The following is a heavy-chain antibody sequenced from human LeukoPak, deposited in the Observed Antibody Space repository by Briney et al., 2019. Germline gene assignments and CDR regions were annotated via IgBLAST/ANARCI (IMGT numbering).Heavy chain of an antibody. CDR3: ARAGSIWSGYYRFDP. Sequence: PSETLSLTCTVSGGSISSYYWSWIRQPAGKGLGWIGRIYTSGSTNYNPSLKSRVTMSVDTSKNQFSLKLSSVTAADTAVYYCARAGSIWSGYYRFDPWGQGTLVTVSS. CDR2: IYTSGST. V-gene: IGHV4-4*07. CDR1: GGSISSYY. D-gene: IGHD3-3*01. J-gene: IGHJ5*02.